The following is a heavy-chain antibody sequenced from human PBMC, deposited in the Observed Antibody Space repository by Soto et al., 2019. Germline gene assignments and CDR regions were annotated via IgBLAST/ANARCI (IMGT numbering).Heavy chain of an antibody. CDR2: FDPEDGET. Sequence: ASVKVSCKVSGYTLTELSMHWVRQAPGKGLEWMGGFDPEDGETIYAQKFQGRVTMTEDTSTDTAYMELSSLRSEDTAVYYCATAKLSGYSYHDAFDIWGQGTMVTDSS. CDR3: ATAKLSGYSYHDAFDI. CDR1: GYTLTELS. V-gene: IGHV1-24*01. J-gene: IGHJ3*02. D-gene: IGHD5-18*01.